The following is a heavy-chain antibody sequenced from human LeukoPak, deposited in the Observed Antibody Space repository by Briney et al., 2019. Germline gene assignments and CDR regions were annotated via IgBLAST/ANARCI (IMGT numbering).Heavy chain of an antibody. Sequence: GGSLRLSCAASGFAFNIYAMSWVRPAPGKGLEGVSFMSYDGSNKYYADSVKGRFTISRDNSKNTLSLQMNSLRTEDTAVYYCAKDRGRYQTVYYGMDLWGQGTTVTVS. J-gene: IGHJ6*02. CDR2: MSYDGSNK. CDR1: GFAFNIYA. V-gene: IGHV3-30*18. CDR3: AKDRGRYQTVYYGMDL. D-gene: IGHD1-26*01.